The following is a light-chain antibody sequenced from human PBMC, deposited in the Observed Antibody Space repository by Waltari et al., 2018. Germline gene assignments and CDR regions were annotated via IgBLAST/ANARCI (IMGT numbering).Light chain of an antibody. J-gene: IGLJ1*01. CDR3: QAWDSNSAYV. V-gene: IGLV3-1*01. CDR1: KLGDKF. CDR2: QDR. Sequence: SYELIQPPSVSVSPGQTASITCSGDKLGDKFVCWYQQRPGQSPVLVIYQDRKRPSGSPERFSGSNSGNTATLTISGTQAMDEADYYCQAWDSNSAYVFGTGTKVTVL.